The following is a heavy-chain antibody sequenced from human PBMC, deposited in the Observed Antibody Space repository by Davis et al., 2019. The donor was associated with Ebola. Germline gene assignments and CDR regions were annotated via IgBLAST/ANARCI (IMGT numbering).Heavy chain of an antibody. Sequence: PGGSLRLSCAASGFTFSSYGMHWVRQAPGKGLEWVAVIWYDGSNKYYADSVKGRFTISRDNSKNTLYLQMNSLRAEDTAVYYCARGRYPGPKLLASYFDLWGRGTLVTVSS. CDR1: GFTFSSYG. V-gene: IGHV3-33*01. J-gene: IGHJ2*01. D-gene: IGHD1-7*01. CDR3: ARGRYPGPKLLASYFDL. CDR2: IWYDGSNK.